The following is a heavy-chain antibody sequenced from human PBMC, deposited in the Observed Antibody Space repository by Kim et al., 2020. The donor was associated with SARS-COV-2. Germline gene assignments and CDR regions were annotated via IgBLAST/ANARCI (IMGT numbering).Heavy chain of an antibody. CDR2: IYNSGST. Sequence: SETLSLTCSVSGASISRYYWSWIRQSPGKGLEWMGYIYNSGSTNYNRSLKSRVTISLDTSKNHFSLKLRSVTAADTAVYFFAKSLDYSYYMDVWGEGTT. CDR1: GASISRYY. J-gene: IGHJ6*03. CDR3: AKSLDYSYYMDV. V-gene: IGHV4-4*09.